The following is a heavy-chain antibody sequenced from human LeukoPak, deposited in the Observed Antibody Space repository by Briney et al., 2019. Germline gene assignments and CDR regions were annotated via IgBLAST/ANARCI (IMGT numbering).Heavy chain of an antibody. V-gene: IGHV4-59*01. J-gene: IGHJ4*02. Sequence: SETLSLTCTVSGGSISSYYWSWIRQPPGKGLEWIGYIYNSGSTNYNPSLKSRVTISVDTSKNQFSLKLSSVTAADTAVYYCARLYSSSLGRVFDCWGQGTLVTVCS. CDR1: GGSISSYY. CDR2: IYNSGST. CDR3: ARLYSSSLGRVFDC. D-gene: IGHD6-13*01.